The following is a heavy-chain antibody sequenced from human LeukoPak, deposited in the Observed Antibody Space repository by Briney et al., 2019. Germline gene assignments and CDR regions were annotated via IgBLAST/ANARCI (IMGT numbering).Heavy chain of an antibody. CDR3: ARGSKRRVSEYSSGWYEYYYYGMDV. CDR2: IYHSGST. V-gene: IGHV4-30-2*01. Sequence: SETLSLTCAVSGGSISSGGYSWSWIRQPPGKGLEWIGYIYHSGSTYYNPSLKSRVTISVDTSKNQFSLKLSSVTAADTAVYYCARGSKRRVSEYSSGWYEYYYYGMDVWGKGTTVTVSS. D-gene: IGHD6-19*01. J-gene: IGHJ6*04. CDR1: GGSISSGGYS.